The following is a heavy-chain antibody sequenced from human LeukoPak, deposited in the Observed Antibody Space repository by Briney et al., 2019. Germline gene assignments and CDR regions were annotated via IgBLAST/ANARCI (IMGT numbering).Heavy chain of an antibody. J-gene: IGHJ4*02. CDR3: ARETLYYDSSGYPGALNY. CDR1: GDSISTSSYY. CDR2: IYYSGST. V-gene: IGHV4-39*07. D-gene: IGHD3-22*01. Sequence: SETLSLTCSVSGDSISTSSYYWGWIRQPPGKGLEWIGTIYYSGSTYYNPSLKSRVTISVDTSKNQFSLKLSSVTAADTAVYYCARETLYYDSSGYPGALNYWGQGTLVTVSS.